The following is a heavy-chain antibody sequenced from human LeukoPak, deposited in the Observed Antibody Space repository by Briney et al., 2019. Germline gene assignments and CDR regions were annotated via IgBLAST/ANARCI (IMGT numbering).Heavy chain of an antibody. V-gene: IGHV1-18*01. CDR1: GYTFTNYG. D-gene: IGHD4/OR15-4a*01. CDR2: RSAYNGNT. J-gene: IGHJ4*02. CDR3: ASGDYGDPPLNY. Sequence: GASVKISCKASGYTFTNYGITWVRQAPGQGLEWMGWRSAYNGNTKYAQTLQGRVTMTTDTSTSTAYMELRSLRSDDTAVYYCASGDYGDPPLNYWGQGTLVTVSS.